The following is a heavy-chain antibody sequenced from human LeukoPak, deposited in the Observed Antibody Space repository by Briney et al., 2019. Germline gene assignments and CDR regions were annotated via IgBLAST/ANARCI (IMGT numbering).Heavy chain of an antibody. D-gene: IGHD5-24*01. CDR1: GFTYSTYG. CDR2: IQNDGTNK. CDR3: AKSRDGYLFDY. Sequence: GGSLRLXCAASGFTYSTYGMHWVRQAPGKGLEWVAFIQNDGTNKYYADSVKGRFTISRDNSKNTLYLQMNSLRAEDTAVYYCAKSRDGYLFDYWGQGTLVTVSS. V-gene: IGHV3-30*02. J-gene: IGHJ4*02.